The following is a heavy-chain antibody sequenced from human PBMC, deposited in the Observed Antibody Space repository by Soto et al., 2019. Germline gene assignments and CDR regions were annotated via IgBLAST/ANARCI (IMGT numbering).Heavy chain of an antibody. CDR1: GFTFRSYA. CDR2: VSASGTGT. CDR3: ARDQGASYGLYYFDY. D-gene: IGHD5-18*01. Sequence: GGSLRLSCAASGFTFRSYAMSWVRQAPGKGLEWVSAVSASGTGTYYSDSVKGRFTISRDNSKNTLYLQMNSLRAEDTALYYCARDQGASYGLYYFDYWGQGTLATVSS. V-gene: IGHV3-23*01. J-gene: IGHJ4*02.